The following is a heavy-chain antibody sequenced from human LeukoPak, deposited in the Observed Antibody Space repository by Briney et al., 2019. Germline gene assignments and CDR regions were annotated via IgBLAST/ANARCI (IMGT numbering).Heavy chain of an antibody. Sequence: AGESLKISCKGSGYSFTSYWIGWVRQMPGKGLEWMGIIYPGDSDTRYSPSIQGQVTISADKSISTAYLQWSSLKASDTAMYYCARSEYSSSSGPIDYWGQGTLVTVSS. CDR3: ARSEYSSSSGPIDY. CDR1: GYSFTSYW. J-gene: IGHJ4*02. V-gene: IGHV5-51*01. D-gene: IGHD6-6*01. CDR2: IYPGDSDT.